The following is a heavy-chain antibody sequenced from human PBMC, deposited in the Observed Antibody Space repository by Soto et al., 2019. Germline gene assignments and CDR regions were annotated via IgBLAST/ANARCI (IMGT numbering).Heavy chain of an antibody. V-gene: IGHV3-30*18. CDR1: GFTFSTYG. CDR3: AKVRSSSVYSSYYDY. Sequence: QVQLVESGGGVVQPGRSLRLSCAASGFTFSTYGMHWVRQAPGKGLEWVAVLSFDGSNKYYADSVKGRFTISRDNSKNTLYLQMNSLRAEDTAVYYCAKVRSSSVYSSYYDYWGQGTLVTVSS. CDR2: LSFDGSNK. D-gene: IGHD3-22*01. J-gene: IGHJ4*02.